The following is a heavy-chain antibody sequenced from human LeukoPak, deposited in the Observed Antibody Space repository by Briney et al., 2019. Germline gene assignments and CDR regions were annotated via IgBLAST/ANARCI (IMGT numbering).Heavy chain of an antibody. D-gene: IGHD3-3*01. CDR3: ASDLKLRFLEWLPSRYAFDI. V-gene: IGHV3-7*01. CDR1: GFTFSSYW. Sequence: PGGSLRLSCAASGFTFSSYWMSWVRQAPGKGLEWVANIKQDGSEKYYVDSVKGRFTISRDNAKNSLYLQMNSLRAEDTAVYYCASDLKLRFLEWLPSRYAFDIWGQGTMVTVSS. J-gene: IGHJ3*02. CDR2: IKQDGSEK.